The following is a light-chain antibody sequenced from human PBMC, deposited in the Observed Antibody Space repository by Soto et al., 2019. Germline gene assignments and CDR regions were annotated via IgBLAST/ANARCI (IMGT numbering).Light chain of an antibody. CDR1: QTVRNNY. J-gene: IGKJ4*01. CDR3: QQFSSYPLT. CDR2: DAS. V-gene: IGKV3-20*01. Sequence: EFVLTQSPGTLSLSPGERATLSCRASQTVRNNYLAWYQQKPGQAPRLLIYDASSRATGIPDRFSCGGSGTDFTLTISRLETEDFAVYYCQQFSSYPLTFGGGTKVEIK.